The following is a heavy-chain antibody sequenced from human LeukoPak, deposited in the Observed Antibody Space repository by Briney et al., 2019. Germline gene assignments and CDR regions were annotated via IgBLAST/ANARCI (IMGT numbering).Heavy chain of an antibody. J-gene: IGHJ4*02. CDR3: ARDFVTGTGG. CDR1: GGTFSSYA. V-gene: IGHV1-69*04. Sequence: GSSVKVSCKASGGTFSSYAISWVRQAPGQGLEWMGRIIPILGIANYAQKFQGRVTITADKPTSTAYMELSSLRSADTAVYYCARDFVTGTGGWGQGTLVTVSS. CDR2: IIPILGIA. D-gene: IGHD1-14*01.